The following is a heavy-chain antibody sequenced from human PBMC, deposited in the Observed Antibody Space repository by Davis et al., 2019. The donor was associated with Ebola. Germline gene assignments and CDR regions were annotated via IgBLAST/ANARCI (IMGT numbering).Heavy chain of an antibody. CDR2: ISGSSDTI. CDR3: TRDDGSEGLDY. Sequence: GESLKISCAASGFTFSSYSMNWVRQAPGKGLEWVAYISGSSDTIYHADSVKGRFTISRDNARNSLYLQMNSLRDDDTALYYCTRDDGSEGLDYWGQGTLVTVSS. J-gene: IGHJ4*02. CDR1: GFTFSSYS. D-gene: IGHD3-10*01. V-gene: IGHV3-48*02.